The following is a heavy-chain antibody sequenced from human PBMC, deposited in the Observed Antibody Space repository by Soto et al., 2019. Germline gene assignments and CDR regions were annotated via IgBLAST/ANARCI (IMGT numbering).Heavy chain of an antibody. V-gene: IGHV3-30*18. CDR1: GFTFSTYA. CDR3: ANTVPRGRCSRICYPHS. Sequence: QVHLVESGGGVVQPGPSLRLSCAASGFTFSTYAMHWLRQAPGKGLEWVAIISYDATNKFYADSVQGRFTISRDNSKNTLYLHLHTLSPEHTAVYYCANTVPRGRCSRICYPHSWGQGTLVTFSS. D-gene: IGHD2-15*01. CDR2: ISYDATNK. J-gene: IGHJ4*02.